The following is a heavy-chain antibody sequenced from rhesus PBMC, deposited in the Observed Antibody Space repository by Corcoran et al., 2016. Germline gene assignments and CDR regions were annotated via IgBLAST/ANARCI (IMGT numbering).Heavy chain of an antibody. V-gene: IGHV4S7*01. CDR1: GGSISYSCY. CDR2: IYGSGGST. J-gene: IGHJ4*01. Sequence: QVPLPESGPGLVKPSGTLSLPCASAGGSISYSCYWRWVRQPPWKGLEWIGDIYGSGGSTYYNPSLKRRVTSSTDTSKNQFARKLSSVTAADTAVYYGARDTVGTANFDYWGQGVLVTVSS. D-gene: IGHD5-24*01. CDR3: ARDTVGTANFDY.